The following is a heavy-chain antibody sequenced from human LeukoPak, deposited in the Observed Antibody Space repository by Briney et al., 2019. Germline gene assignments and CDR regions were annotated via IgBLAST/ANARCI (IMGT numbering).Heavy chain of an antibody. CDR1: GVSISSTNW. CDR3: ARGPLVGATNGGEDYFDY. CDR2: IHHSGST. D-gene: IGHD1-26*01. V-gene: IGHV4-4*02. Sequence: SETLSLTCAVSGVSISSTNWWSWVRQPPGRGLEWIGEIHHSGSTNNNPSLKSRVTISLDKSKNQFSLKLTSVTAADTAVYYCARGPLVGATNGGEDYFDYWGQGTLVTVSS. J-gene: IGHJ4*02.